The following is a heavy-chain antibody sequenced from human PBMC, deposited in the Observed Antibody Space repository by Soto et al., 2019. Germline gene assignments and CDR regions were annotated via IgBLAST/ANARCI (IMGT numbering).Heavy chain of an antibody. CDR1: GYTFNTYG. J-gene: IGHJ3*02. Sequence: QVHLVQSGPEVKKPGASVKVSCKASGYTFNTYGITWVRQAPGQGLEWMAWINAYNGNRIYAQNFHGRVTVTTDTYTSAAYLELMSLTSDATAVYFCARDRDRVADIWGLGTMVTVSS. V-gene: IGHV1-18*01. CDR2: INAYNGNR. CDR3: ARDRDRVADI. D-gene: IGHD2-15*01.